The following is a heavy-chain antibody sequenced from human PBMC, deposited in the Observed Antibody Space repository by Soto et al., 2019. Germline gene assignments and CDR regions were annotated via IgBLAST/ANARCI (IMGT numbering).Heavy chain of an antibody. V-gene: IGHV3-23*01. CDR1: GVTFSNHA. Sequence: VGSLRLSCAXSGVTFSNHAMSWVRQAPRKGLEWVSVISGSGASTAYADSVKGRLTISRDNSKSTLYLQMNRLRVEDTAVYFCAKDKRYSYGYIGKANFDYWGQGTLVTVSS. J-gene: IGHJ4*02. D-gene: IGHD5-18*01. CDR3: AKDKRYSYGYIGKANFDY. CDR2: ISGSGAST.